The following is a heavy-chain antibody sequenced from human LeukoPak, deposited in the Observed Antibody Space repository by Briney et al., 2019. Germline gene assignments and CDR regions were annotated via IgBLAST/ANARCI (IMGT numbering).Heavy chain of an antibody. CDR1: GFTVSSIY. Sequence: GGSLRLSCAASGFTVSSIYMNWVRQAPGKGLEWVSVIYSGGSTYYADSVKGRFTISRDNSKNTLYLQMNTLRAEDTAVYYCARRYSSGWWIDYWGQGTLVTVSS. CDR3: ARRYSSGWWIDY. CDR2: IYSGGST. D-gene: IGHD6-19*01. V-gene: IGHV3-53*01. J-gene: IGHJ4*02.